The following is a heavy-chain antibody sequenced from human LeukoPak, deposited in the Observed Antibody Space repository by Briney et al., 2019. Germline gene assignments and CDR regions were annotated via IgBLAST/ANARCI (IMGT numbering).Heavy chain of an antibody. V-gene: IGHV4-59*01. CDR1: GGSISSYY. CDR2: IYYSGST. J-gene: IGHJ3*02. D-gene: IGHD3-22*01. Sequence: SETLSLTCTVSGGSISSYYWSWIWQPPGKGLEWIGYIYYSGSTNYNPSLKSRVTISVDTSKNQFSLKLSSVTAADTAVYYCARDRGSSGYYLDAFDIWGQGTMVTVSS. CDR3: ARDRGSSGYYLDAFDI.